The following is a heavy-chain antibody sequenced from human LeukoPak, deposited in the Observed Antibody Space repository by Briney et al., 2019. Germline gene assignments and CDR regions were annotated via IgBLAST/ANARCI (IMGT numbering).Heavy chain of an antibody. CDR2: IIPILGIA. CDR1: GGTFGYYG. D-gene: IGHD4-17*01. CDR3: ARESSDYGDYVFDY. Sequence: SVKVSCKASGGTFGYYGFTWVRQAPGQGLEWMGRIIPILGIANYAQKFQGRVTITADKSTSTAYMELSSLRSEDTAVYYCARESSDYGDYVFDYWGQGTLVTVSS. J-gene: IGHJ4*02. V-gene: IGHV1-69*04.